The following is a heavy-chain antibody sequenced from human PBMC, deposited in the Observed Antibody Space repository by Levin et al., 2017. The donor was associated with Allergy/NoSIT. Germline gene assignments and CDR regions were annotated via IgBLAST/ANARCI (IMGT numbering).Heavy chain of an antibody. CDR3: GRVQTDAPDY. CDR2: IRYDGSEQ. V-gene: IGHV3-7*04. Sequence: GGSLRLSCAASGITISNHWMNWVRQAPGKGLEYVANIRYDGSEQYYADSVKGRFTISRDNAKNSLYLQMDNLRDEDTALYYCGRVQTDAPDYWGQGTLVTVSS. J-gene: IGHJ4*02. CDR1: GITISNHW.